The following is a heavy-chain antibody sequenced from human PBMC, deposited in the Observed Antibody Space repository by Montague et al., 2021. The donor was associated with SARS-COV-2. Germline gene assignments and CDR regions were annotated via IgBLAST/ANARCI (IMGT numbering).Heavy chain of an antibody. CDR1: GGSISGYF. Sequence: SETLSLTCSVSGGSISGYFWSWIRQPAGKGLEWIGRIYPSGGILDSGRTNYHPSLKGRVTVSIDTSRNQFSLSLNSVTAADTAVYFCARDSDFSSWHEAEDYFDYWGQGILVAVSS. J-gene: IGHJ4*02. CDR2: IYPSGGILDSGRT. V-gene: IGHV4-4*07. CDR3: ARDSDFSSWHEAEDYFDY. D-gene: IGHD6-13*01.